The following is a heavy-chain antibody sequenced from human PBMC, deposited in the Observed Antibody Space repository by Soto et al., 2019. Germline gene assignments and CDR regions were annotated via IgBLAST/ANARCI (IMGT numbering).Heavy chain of an antibody. V-gene: IGHV5-10-1*01. J-gene: IGHJ4*02. D-gene: IGHD3-10*01. CDR2: IXPSDYXT. Sequence: HXXSLKISCKGSGYSFTSYWISWVRQMPGRGLEWMGGIXPSDYXTNYSQYFQGXXTISADKXXSTDYLQWSSLKASDTAMYYCARLGSGNYNMIYWGQGTLVTVSS. CDR1: GYSFTSYW. CDR3: ARLGSGNYNMIY.